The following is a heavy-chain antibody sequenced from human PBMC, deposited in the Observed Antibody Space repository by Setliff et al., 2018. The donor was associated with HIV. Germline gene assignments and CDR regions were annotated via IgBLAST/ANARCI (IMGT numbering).Heavy chain of an antibody. Sequence: NPSETLSLTCTVSGGSISSHYWSWIWRPPGKGLEWIGLIYYNGGTNYNSSLESRVTISVDRSKNQFSLKLTSVTAADTAVYYCARVARMHPFDPWGRGALVTV. V-gene: IGHV4-59*11. CDR1: GGSISSHY. CDR3: ARVARMHPFDP. J-gene: IGHJ5*02. CDR2: IYYNGGT.